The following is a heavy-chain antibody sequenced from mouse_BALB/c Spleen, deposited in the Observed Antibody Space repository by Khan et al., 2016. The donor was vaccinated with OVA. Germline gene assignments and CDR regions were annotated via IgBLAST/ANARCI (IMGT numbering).Heavy chain of an antibody. J-gene: IGHJ2*01. CDR1: GYSITSGYG. Sequence: EVQLVESGPGLVKPSQSLSLTCTVTGYSITSGYGWNWIRPFPGNKLEWIGYISYSGSTNYTPSLKSRISITRDTSKNQFFLQLNSVTTEDTATYYCARTARIKYWGQGTTLTVSS. D-gene: IGHD1-2*01. V-gene: IGHV3-2*02. CDR3: ARTARIKY. CDR2: ISYSGST.